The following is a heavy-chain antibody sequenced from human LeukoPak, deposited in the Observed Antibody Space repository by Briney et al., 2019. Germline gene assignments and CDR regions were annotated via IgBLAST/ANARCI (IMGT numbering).Heavy chain of an antibody. Sequence: PGRSLRLSCAASGFTFSSYSMNWVRQAPGKGLEWVSSISSSSSYIYYADSVKGRFTISRDNAKNSLYLQMNSLRAEDTAVYYCARVVIVGATGMDVWGQGTTVTVSS. D-gene: IGHD1-26*01. CDR2: ISSSSSYI. J-gene: IGHJ6*02. V-gene: IGHV3-21*01. CDR1: GFTFSSYS. CDR3: ARVVIVGATGMDV.